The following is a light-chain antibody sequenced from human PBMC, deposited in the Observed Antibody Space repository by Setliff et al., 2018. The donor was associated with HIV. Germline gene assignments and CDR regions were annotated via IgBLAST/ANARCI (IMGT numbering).Light chain of an antibody. J-gene: IGLJ1*01. CDR1: SGDVGRYNL. CDR3: CSNTGSNTFV. CDR2: QAS. Sequence: ALTQPASVSGSPGQSITISCTGTSGDVGRYNLVSWYQQRPGKPPKLMIYQASKRPSGVSNRFSGSKSGNTASLTISGLQAEDEADYYCCSNTGSNTFVFGTGTKVTVL. V-gene: IGLV2-23*01.